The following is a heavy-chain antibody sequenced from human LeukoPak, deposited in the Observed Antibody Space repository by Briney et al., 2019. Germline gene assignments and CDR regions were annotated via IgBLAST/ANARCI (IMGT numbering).Heavy chain of an antibody. CDR2: ISSSSSTI. V-gene: IGHV3-48*02. J-gene: IGHJ4*02. Sequence: GGSLRLSCAASGFTFSSYSMNWVRQAPGKGLEWVSYISSSSSTIYYADSVKGRSTISRDNAKNSLYLQMNSLRDEDTAVYYCAREGMGYDSSGYVVGDSDYWGQGTLVTVSS. D-gene: IGHD3-22*01. CDR1: GFTFSSYS. CDR3: AREGMGYDSSGYVVGDSDY.